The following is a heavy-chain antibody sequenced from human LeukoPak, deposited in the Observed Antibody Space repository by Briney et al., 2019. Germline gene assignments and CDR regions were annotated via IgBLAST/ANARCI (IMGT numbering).Heavy chain of an antibody. D-gene: IGHD6-19*01. V-gene: IGHV3-15*01. CDR1: GFTFSNAW. J-gene: IGHJ4*02. CDR3: TTDDGEIAVAGRDY. CDR2: IKSKTDGGTT. Sequence: GGSLRLSCAASGFTFSNAWMSWVRQAPGKGLEWVGRIKSKTDGGTTDYAAPVKGRFTISRDDSKNTLYLQMNSLKTEDTAVYYCTTDDGEIAVAGRDYWGQGTLVTVSS.